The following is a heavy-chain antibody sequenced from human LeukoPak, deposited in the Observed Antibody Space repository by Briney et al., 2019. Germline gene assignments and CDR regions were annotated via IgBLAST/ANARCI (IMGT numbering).Heavy chain of an antibody. CDR3: ARQAGGRPDY. V-gene: IGHV4-34*01. CDR1: GGSFSGYY. Sequence: SETLSLTCAVYGGSFSGYYWSWIRQPPGKGLEWIGEINHSGGTNYNPSLKSRVTISVDTSKNQFSLKLSSVTAADTAVYYCARQAGGRPDYWGQGTLVTVSS. CDR2: INHSGGT. J-gene: IGHJ4*02. D-gene: IGHD3-10*01.